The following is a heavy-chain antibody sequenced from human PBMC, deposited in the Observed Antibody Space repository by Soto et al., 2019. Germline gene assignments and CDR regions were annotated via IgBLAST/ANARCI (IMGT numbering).Heavy chain of an antibody. CDR3: AALRYFDWPPDAFDI. CDR2: IYPGDSDT. CDR1: GYSFTSYW. D-gene: IGHD3-9*01. J-gene: IGHJ3*02. Sequence: PGESLKISCKGSGYSFTSYWIGWVRQMPGKGLEWMGIIYPGDSDTRYSPSFQGQVTISADKSISTAYLQWSSLKASDTAMYYCAALRYFDWPPDAFDIWGQGTMVTVSS. V-gene: IGHV5-51*01.